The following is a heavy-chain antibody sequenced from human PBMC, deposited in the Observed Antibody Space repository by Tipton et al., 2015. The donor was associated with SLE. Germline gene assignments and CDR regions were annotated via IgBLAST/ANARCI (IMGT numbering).Heavy chain of an antibody. Sequence: TLSLTCAVYGGSFSGNYWNWIRQPPGKGLEWIGEINHSGSSNYNPSLRSRVTISVDTSKNQVSLKLTSVTAADTAVHYCARTMAAIRYFDYWGQGTLVTVSS. CDR1: GGSFSGNY. CDR2: INHSGSS. J-gene: IGHJ4*02. V-gene: IGHV4-34*01. D-gene: IGHD5-24*01. CDR3: ARTMAAIRYFDY.